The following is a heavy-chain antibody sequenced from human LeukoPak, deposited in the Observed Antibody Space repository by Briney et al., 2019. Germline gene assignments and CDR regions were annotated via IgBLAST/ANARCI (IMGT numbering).Heavy chain of an antibody. Sequence: GGSLRLSCVAPGFTFGKYWMSWVRQAPGKGLEWVASINHNGNVNYYVDSVKGRFTISRDNAKNSLYLQMSNLRAEDTAVYFCARGGGLDVWGQGATVTVSS. J-gene: IGHJ6*02. V-gene: IGHV3-7*03. CDR3: ARGGGLDV. D-gene: IGHD3-16*01. CDR2: INHNGNVN. CDR1: GFTFGKYW.